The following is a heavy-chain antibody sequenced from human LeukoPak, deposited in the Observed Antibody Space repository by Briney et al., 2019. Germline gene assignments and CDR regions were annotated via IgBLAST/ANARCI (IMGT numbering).Heavy chain of an antibody. V-gene: IGHV4-38-2*02. D-gene: IGHD1-26*01. CDR1: GYSISSGYH. J-gene: IGHJ6*03. CDR2: INHSGST. CDR3: ARVGSGSYLNYYYYMDV. Sequence: PSETLSLTCTVSGYSISSGYHWGWIRQPPGKGLEWIGEINHSGSTNYNPSLKSRVTISVDTSKNQFSLKLSAVTAADTAVYYCARVGSGSYLNYYYYMDVWGKGTTVTVSS.